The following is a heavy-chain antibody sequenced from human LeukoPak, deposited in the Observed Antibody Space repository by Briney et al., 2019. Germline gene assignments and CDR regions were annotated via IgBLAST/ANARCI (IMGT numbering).Heavy chain of an antibody. CDR1: GFTFSSYS. D-gene: IGHD5-18*01. V-gene: IGHV3-21*01. J-gene: IGHJ3*02. CDR2: ISSSSSYI. CDR3: ARDQGGSWIQLWPDAFDI. Sequence: GGSLRLSCAASGFTFSSYSMNWVRQAPGKGLEWVSSISSSSSYIYYADSVKGRFTISRDNAKNSLYLQMNSLRAEDTAVYYCARDQGGSWIQLWPDAFDIWGQGTMVTVSS.